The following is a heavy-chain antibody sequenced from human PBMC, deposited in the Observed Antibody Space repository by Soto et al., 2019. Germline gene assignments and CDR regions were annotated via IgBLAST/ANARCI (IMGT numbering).Heavy chain of an antibody. J-gene: IGHJ4*02. V-gene: IGHV3-21*01. CDR2: ITSTGSYI. CDR1: GFTSRDSS. D-gene: IGHD6-13*01. Sequence: LRLSCAASGFTSRDSSMTWVRPAPGKGLEWLSSITSTGSYIYYADSVKGRFTISRDNAGSSLFLQMNSLRAEDTAMYYCAIDPPDSSSWSYFDYWGQGTLVTVSS. CDR3: AIDPPDSSSWSYFDY.